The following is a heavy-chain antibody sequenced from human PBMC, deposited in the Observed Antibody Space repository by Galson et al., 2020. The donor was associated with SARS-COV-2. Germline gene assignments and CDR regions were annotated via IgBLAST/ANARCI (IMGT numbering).Heavy chain of an antibody. Sequence: SETLSLTCAVSGGSLSSGGYSWSWIRQPPGKGLEWIGYISHSGSTYYNPSLKSRVTISVDRSKTQFSLKLSSVTAADTAVYYCARGFTAMFSHDAFDIGGQWIMVTVSS. J-gene: IGHJ3*02. CDR2: ISHSGST. D-gene: IGHD5-18*01. CDR1: GGSLSSGGYS. CDR3: ARGFTAMFSHDAFDI. V-gene: IGHV4-30-2*01.